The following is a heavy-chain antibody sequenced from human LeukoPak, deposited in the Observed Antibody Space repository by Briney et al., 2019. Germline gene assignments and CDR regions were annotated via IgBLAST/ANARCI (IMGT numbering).Heavy chain of an antibody. Sequence: ASVNVSCKSSGYTFTSYAMNWVRQAPGQGLEWMGWINTNTGNPTYAQGFTGRFVFSLDTSVSTAYLQISSLKAEDTAVYYCARDLFGEIPHLDYWGQGTLVTVSS. D-gene: IGHD3-10*02. J-gene: IGHJ4*02. CDR1: GYTFTSYA. CDR2: INTNTGNP. CDR3: ARDLFGEIPHLDY. V-gene: IGHV7-4-1*02.